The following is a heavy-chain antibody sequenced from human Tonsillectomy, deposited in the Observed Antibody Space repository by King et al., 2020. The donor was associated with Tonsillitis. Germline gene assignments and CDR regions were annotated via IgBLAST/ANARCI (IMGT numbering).Heavy chain of an antibody. CDR2: ISINGATT. CDR3: VRDCYGVHCSDEYLQN. V-gene: IGHV3-64D*06. D-gene: IGHD2-21*02. J-gene: IGHJ1*01. Sequence: MHWVRQAPGKGLEWLSAISINGATTYYADSVKGRFTISRDNSKNTLYLQMSSLRAEDTAVYYCVRDCYGVHCSDEYLQNWGKGTLVTGSS.